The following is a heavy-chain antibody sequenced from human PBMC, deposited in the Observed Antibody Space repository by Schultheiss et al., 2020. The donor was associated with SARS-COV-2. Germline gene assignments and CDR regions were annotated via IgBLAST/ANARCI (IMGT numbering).Heavy chain of an antibody. D-gene: IGHD6-13*01. Sequence: SQTLSLTCTFSGFSLSTSGMRVSWIRQPPGKALEWIGYIYYNGNTNYNPSLKSRVTISADTSKNQFSLRLSSVTAADTALYYCARIHSSSWFAPFDYWGQGSLVTVSS. CDR1: GFSLSTSGMR. CDR2: IYYNGNT. CDR3: ARIHSSSWFAPFDY. J-gene: IGHJ4*02. V-gene: IGHV4-61*08.